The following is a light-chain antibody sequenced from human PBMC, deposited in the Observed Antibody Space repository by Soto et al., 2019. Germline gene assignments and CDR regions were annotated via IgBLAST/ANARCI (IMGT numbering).Light chain of an antibody. CDR3: QQYGGSPPRT. CDR1: QSISSNY. J-gene: IGKJ1*01. CDR2: DAS. Sequence: ESVLTQSPGTLSLSPGERATLSCRASQSISSNYLAWYQQKPGQAPRLLIYDASTRATGIPDRFSGSGSGTDFTLTISRLEPEDFAVYYCQQYGGSPPRTSGQGTK. V-gene: IGKV3-20*01.